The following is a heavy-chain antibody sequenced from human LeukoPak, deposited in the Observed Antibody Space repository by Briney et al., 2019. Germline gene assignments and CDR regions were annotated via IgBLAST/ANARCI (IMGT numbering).Heavy chain of an antibody. V-gene: IGHV1-46*01. CDR2: INPSGGSI. CDR3: ARVSDDFWSGHYYYYGMDV. J-gene: IGHJ6*02. D-gene: IGHD3-3*01. Sequence: ASVKVSCTASGYTFTSYYMHWVRQAPGQGLEWMGIINPSGGSISYAQKFQGRVTMTRDTSTSTVYMELSSLRSEDTAVYYCARVSDDFWSGHYYYYGMDVWGQGTTVTVSS. CDR1: GYTFTSYY.